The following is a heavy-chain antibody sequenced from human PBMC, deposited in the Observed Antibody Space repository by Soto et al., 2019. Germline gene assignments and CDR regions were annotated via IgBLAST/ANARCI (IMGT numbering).Heavy chain of an antibody. Sequence: PWVSLRLSCSSSGFPYSAYYMNWVRQAPGKGLEWVANIKDDGTKTFYADSVRGRFTISRDNAKNSLYLQMNSLRAEDTAVYYCASLNWGVPATGPWGRGTLVTVSS. V-gene: IGHV3-7*03. CDR3: ASLNWGVPATGP. D-gene: IGHD2-2*01. J-gene: IGHJ4*02. CDR1: GFPYSAYY. CDR2: IKDDGTKT.